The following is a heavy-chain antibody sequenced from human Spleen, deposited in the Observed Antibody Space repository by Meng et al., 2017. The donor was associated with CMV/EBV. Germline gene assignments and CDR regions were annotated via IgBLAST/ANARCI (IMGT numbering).Heavy chain of an antibody. V-gene: IGHV5-51*01. CDR3: ARTTTVVRGDFDY. J-gene: IGHJ4*02. CDR1: GFTFSSYW. D-gene: IGHD4-23*01. Sequence: GGSLRLSCAASGFTFSSYWIGWVRQMPGKGLEWMGIIYPGDSDTRYSPSFQGQVTISADKSISTAYLQWSSLKASDTAMYYCARTTTVVRGDFDYWGQGTLVTVSS. CDR2: IYPGDSDT.